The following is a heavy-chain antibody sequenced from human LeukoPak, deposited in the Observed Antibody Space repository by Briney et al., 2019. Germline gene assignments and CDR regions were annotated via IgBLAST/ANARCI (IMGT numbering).Heavy chain of an antibody. CDR2: SIPIFGTA. J-gene: IGHJ4*02. CDR1: GGTFSSYA. D-gene: IGHD2-2*01. Sequence: EASVKVSCKASGGTFSSYAISWVRQAPGQGLEWMGGSIPIFGTANYAQKFQGRVTTTADKSTSTAYMELSSLRSEDTAVYYCATILDCSSTSCYEPLVDYWGQGTLVTVSS. CDR3: ATILDCSSTSCYEPLVDY. V-gene: IGHV1-69*06.